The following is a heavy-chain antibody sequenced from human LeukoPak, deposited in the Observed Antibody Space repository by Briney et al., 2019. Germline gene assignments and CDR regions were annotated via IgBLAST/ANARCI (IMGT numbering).Heavy chain of an antibody. CDR3: ARVSVVGALCWFDP. Sequence: PSETLSLTCTVSGRSISSSSYYWGWIRQPPGKGLEWIGSIYYSGSTYYNPSLKSRVTISVDTSKNQFSLKLSSVTAADTAVYYCARVSVVGALCWFDPWGQGTLVTVSS. J-gene: IGHJ5*02. D-gene: IGHD1-26*01. CDR1: GRSISSSSYY. V-gene: IGHV4-39*07. CDR2: IYYSGST.